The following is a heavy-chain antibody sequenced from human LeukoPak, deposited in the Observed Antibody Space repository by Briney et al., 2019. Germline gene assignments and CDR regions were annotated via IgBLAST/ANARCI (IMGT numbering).Heavy chain of an antibody. D-gene: IGHD2-2*01. J-gene: IGHJ5*02. CDR2: MNPNSGNT. CDR3: ARVKSGGVVLAAPFDP. Sequence: GASVKVSCKASGYTFTSYDINWVRQATGQGLEWMGWMNPNSGNTGYAQKFQGRVTMTRNTSISTAYMELSSLRSEDTAVYYCARVKSGGVVLAAPFDPWGQGTLVTVSS. V-gene: IGHV1-8*01. CDR1: GYTFTSYD.